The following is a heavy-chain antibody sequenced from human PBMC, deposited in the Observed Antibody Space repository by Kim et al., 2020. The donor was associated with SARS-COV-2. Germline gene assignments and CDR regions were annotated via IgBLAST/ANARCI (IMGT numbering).Heavy chain of an antibody. Sequence: GGSLRLSCAASGFTFSSYAMHWVRQAPGKGLEWVAVISYDGSNKYYADSVKGRFTISRDNSKNTLYLQMNSLRAEDTAVYYCARDARTAKLLWFGVLNESKWVDTWGQGTLVTVSS. V-gene: IGHV3-30*04. J-gene: IGHJ5*02. CDR2: ISYDGSNK. CDR1: GFTFSSYA. CDR3: ARDARTAKLLWFGVLNESKWVDT. D-gene: IGHD3-10*01.